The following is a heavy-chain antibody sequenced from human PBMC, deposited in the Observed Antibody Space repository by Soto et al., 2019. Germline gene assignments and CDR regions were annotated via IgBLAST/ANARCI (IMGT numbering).Heavy chain of an antibody. D-gene: IGHD2-15*01. J-gene: IGHJ6*02. CDR1: GGSISSSSYY. Sequence: SETLSLTCTVSGGSISSSSYYWGWIRQPPGKGLEWIGSIYYSGSTYYNPSLKSRVTISVDTSKNQFSLKLSSVTAADTAVYYCARHLTYCSAGSCYSDFPYYGMDVWGQGTTVTVSS. CDR2: IYYSGST. CDR3: ARHLTYCSAGSCYSDFPYYGMDV. V-gene: IGHV4-39*01.